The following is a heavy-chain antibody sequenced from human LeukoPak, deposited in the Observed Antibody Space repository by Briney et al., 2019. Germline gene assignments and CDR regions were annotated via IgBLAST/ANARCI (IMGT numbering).Heavy chain of an antibody. CDR2: IYTSGST. V-gene: IGHV4-61*02. Sequence: SETLSLTCTVSGGSISSGSYYWSWIRQPAGKGPEWIGRIYTSGSTHYNPSLKSRVTISVDTSKNQFSLKLSSVTAADTAVYYCARTTEGGYTYDYFYYYYMDVWGKGTTVTISS. J-gene: IGHJ6*03. CDR1: GGSISSGSYY. D-gene: IGHD5-18*01. CDR3: ARTTEGGYTYDYFYYYYMDV.